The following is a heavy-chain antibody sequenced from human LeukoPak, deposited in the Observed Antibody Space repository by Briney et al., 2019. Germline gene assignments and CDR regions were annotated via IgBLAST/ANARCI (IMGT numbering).Heavy chain of an antibody. Sequence: VRSLRLSCAASGLTFNSDAMTWGRQSPGKGLEWVSVNRGSSACTYHAHTGQGPFTISRDNYKNTLYLQVNSLRDEDTVLYYCGKEGIGVVGYFDCWGQGHLVTVSS. CDR3: GKEGIGVVGYFDC. V-gene: IGHV3-23*01. D-gene: IGHD6-19*01. J-gene: IGHJ4*02. CDR1: GLTFNSDA. CDR2: NRGSSACT.